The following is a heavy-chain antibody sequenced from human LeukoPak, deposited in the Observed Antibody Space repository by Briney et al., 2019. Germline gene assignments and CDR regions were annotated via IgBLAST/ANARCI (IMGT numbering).Heavy chain of an antibody. CDR1: GGTFSSYA. CDR3: ARGYCSSTSCYGSVSDAFDI. D-gene: IGHD2-2*01. CDR2: IIPIFGTA. Sequence: SVKVSCKASGGTFSSYAISWVRQAPGQGLEWMGGIIPIFGTANYAQKFQGRVTITADESTSTAYMELSSLRSEDTAVYYCARGYCSSTSCYGSVSDAFDIWGQGTMVTVSS. V-gene: IGHV1-69*01. J-gene: IGHJ3*02.